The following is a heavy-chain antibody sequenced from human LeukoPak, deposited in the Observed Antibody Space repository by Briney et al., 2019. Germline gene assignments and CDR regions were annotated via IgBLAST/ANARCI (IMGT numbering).Heavy chain of an antibody. D-gene: IGHD6-6*01. Sequence: GGSLRLSCAASEFTFSSYEMNWVRQAPGKGLEWVSYISSSGSTIYYADSVKGRFTISRDNAKNSLYLQMNSLRAEDTAVYYCAREGVSSSAGDYWGQGTLVTVSS. J-gene: IGHJ4*02. CDR1: EFTFSSYE. CDR3: AREGVSSSAGDY. V-gene: IGHV3-48*03. CDR2: ISSSGSTI.